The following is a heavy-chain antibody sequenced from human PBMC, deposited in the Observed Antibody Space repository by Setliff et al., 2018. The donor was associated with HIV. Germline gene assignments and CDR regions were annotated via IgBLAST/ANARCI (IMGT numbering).Heavy chain of an antibody. J-gene: IGHJ3*01. V-gene: IGHV3-23*01. CDR3: AKPTSGLYPRAFDL. Sequence: GESLTLSCAASGFAFSTFDMNWVRQTPERGLEWVSAVSPSSIVTYYADSVKGRFTVSRDDSNNMLFLQMSSLGPEDTALYYCAKPTSGLYPRAFDLWGQGTLVTVSS. D-gene: IGHD1-26*01. CDR1: GFAFSTFD. CDR2: VSPSSIVT.